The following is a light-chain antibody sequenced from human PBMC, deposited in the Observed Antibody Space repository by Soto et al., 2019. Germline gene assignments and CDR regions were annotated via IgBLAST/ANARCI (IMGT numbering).Light chain of an antibody. CDR2: RNN. J-gene: IGLJ2*01. Sequence: QSVLTQPPSASGTPGQRVTTSCFGSSSNIGSNYVYWYQQLPGTAPKLLIYRNNQRPSGVPDRFSGSKSGTSASLAISGLRSEDEADYYCAAWDDSLSGRVVFGGGTKVTVL. V-gene: IGLV1-47*01. CDR1: SSNIGSNY. CDR3: AAWDDSLSGRVV.